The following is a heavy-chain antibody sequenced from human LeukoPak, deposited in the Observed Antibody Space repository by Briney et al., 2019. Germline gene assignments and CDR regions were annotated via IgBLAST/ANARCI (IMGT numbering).Heavy chain of an antibody. J-gene: IGHJ4*02. Sequence: GGSLRLSCSASGFTFSSYAMYWVRQAPGKGLEYVSAISYNGGSTYYADSVKGRFTISRDNSKNTLYLQMDSLRTENTAVYFCARDRGGSYFDYWGQGTLVTVSS. CDR3: ARDRGGSYFDY. V-gene: IGHV3-64*04. D-gene: IGHD1-26*01. CDR2: ISYNGGST. CDR1: GFTFSSYA.